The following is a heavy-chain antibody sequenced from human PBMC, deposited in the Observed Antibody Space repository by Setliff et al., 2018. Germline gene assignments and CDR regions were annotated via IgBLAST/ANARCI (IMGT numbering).Heavy chain of an antibody. V-gene: IGHV4-61*02. J-gene: IGHJ6*02. CDR2: IYTSGST. D-gene: IGHD6-13*01. CDR1: GGSISSGSYY. Sequence: SETLSLTCTVSGGSISSGSYYWSWIRQPAGKGLEWIGRIYTSGSTNYNPSLKSRVTISVDTSKNQFSLKLSSVTAADTAVYYCARSGSSWYSGPRGYYYYGMDVWGQGTTVTVSS. CDR3: ARSGSSWYSGPRGYYYYGMDV.